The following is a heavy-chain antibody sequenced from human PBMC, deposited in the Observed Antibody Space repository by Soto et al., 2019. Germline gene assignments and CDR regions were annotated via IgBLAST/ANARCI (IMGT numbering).Heavy chain of an antibody. J-gene: IGHJ4*02. CDR3: AIRFSVTGLYSSY. CDR2: INQSGST. Sequence: QVQLQQWGAGLLKPSETLSLSCAVYGASFSGYYWNWIRQPPGKGLAWIGEINQSGSTNYSPSLKAGVTISVDSSQAQLSLRLSSVTAADTEVYYCAIRFSVTGLYSSYWGQGTLGTDSS. D-gene: IGHD4-4*01. V-gene: IGHV4-34*02. CDR1: GASFSGYY.